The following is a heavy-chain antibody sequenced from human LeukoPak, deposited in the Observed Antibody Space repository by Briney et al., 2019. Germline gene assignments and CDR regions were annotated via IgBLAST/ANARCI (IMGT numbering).Heavy chain of an antibody. CDR3: ARAYYYGSSGYLDY. V-gene: IGHV4-39*07. D-gene: IGHD3-22*01. CDR1: GGSISSSSYY. J-gene: IGHJ4*02. CDR2: IYYSGST. Sequence: SETLSLTCTVSGGSISSSSYYWGWIRQPPGKGLEWIGSIYYSGSTYYNPSLKSRVTISVDTSKNQFSLKLSSVTAADTAVYYCARAYYYGSSGYLDYWGQGTLVTVSS.